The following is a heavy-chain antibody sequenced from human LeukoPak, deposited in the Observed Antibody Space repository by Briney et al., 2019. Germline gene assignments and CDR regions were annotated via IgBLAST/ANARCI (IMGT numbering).Heavy chain of an antibody. D-gene: IGHD6-13*01. V-gene: IGHV4-39*07. Sequence: SETLSLTCTVSGGSISSSSYYWGWIRQPPGKGLEWIGSIYHSGSTYYNPSLKSRVTISVDTSKNQFSLKLSSVTAADTAVYYCARDRTGIMDVWGKGTTVTVSS. CDR2: IYHSGST. CDR1: GGSISSSSYY. J-gene: IGHJ6*03. CDR3: ARDRTGIMDV.